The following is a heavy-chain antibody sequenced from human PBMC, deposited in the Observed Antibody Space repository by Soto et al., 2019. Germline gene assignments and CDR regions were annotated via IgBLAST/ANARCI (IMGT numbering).Heavy chain of an antibody. J-gene: IGHJ6*02. Sequence: PGGSLRLSCAASGFTVSSNYMSWVRQAPGKGLEWVSVIYSGGSTYYADSVKGRFTNSRDNSKNTLYLQMNSLRAEDTAVYYCVSMVVVGYYYYYGMDVWGQGTTVTVSS. CDR2: IYSGGST. CDR3: VSMVVVGYYYYYGMDV. D-gene: IGHD3-22*01. V-gene: IGHV3-53*01. CDR1: GFTVSSNY.